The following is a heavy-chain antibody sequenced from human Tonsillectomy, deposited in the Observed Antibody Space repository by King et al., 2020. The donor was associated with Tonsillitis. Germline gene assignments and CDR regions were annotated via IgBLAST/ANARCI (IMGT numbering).Heavy chain of an antibody. V-gene: IGHV3-48*03. CDR1: GFTFSSYE. CDR2: ISSSGCTI. J-gene: IGHJ4*02. Sequence: VQLVESGGGLVQPGGSLRLSCAASGFTFSSYEMNWVRPAPGKGLEWVSYISSSGCTIYYADSVKGRFHNSRDNAKKPLYLQMNSLRAEDTAVYYCARGSRTVAAAGLGVGYWGQGTLVTVSS. D-gene: IGHD6-13*01. CDR3: ARGSRTVAAAGLGVGY.